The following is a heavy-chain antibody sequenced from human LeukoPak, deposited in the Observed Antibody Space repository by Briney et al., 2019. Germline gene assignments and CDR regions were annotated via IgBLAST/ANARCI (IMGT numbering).Heavy chain of an antibody. D-gene: IGHD1-14*01. CDR1: GFIFNSYA. J-gene: IGHJ4*02. CDR3: ATRKPDYYFDY. V-gene: IGHV3-23*01. CDR2: ISGSGGTT. Sequence: PGGSLRLSCAASGFIFNSYAMSWVRQAPGKGLEWVSDISGSGGTTYYADFVKGRFTISRDNSKNTLYLQMNSLRAEDTAIYYCATRKPDYYFDYWGQGTLVTVSS.